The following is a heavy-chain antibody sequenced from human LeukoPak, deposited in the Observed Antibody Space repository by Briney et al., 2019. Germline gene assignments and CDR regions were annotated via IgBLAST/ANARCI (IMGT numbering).Heavy chain of an antibody. D-gene: IGHD2-21*02. Sequence: GGSLRLSCTGSGFTFGDYPVSWFRQAPGKGLEWVGFIRDKAYGETTEHAASVKGRFTFSRDDSKGIAYLQMDSLKTEDTAVYYCTRGHLAYCGADCVYWGRGTLVTVSS. V-gene: IGHV3-49*03. J-gene: IGHJ4*02. CDR3: TRGHLAYCGADCVY. CDR1: GFTFGDYP. CDR2: IRDKAYGETT.